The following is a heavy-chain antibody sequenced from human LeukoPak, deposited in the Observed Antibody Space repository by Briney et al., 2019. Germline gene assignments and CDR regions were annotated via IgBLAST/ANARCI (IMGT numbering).Heavy chain of an antibody. V-gene: IGHV4-59*01. CDR3: ARDPGSGYEEHFDY. CDR1: GGSISSYY. D-gene: IGHD5-12*01. Sequence: SETLSLTCTVSGGSISSYYWSWIRQPPGKGLEWIGYIYYSGSTNYNPSLKSRVTISVDTSKNQFSLKLSSVTAADTAVYYCARDPGSGYEEHFDYWGQGTLVTVSS. CDR2: IYYSGST. J-gene: IGHJ4*02.